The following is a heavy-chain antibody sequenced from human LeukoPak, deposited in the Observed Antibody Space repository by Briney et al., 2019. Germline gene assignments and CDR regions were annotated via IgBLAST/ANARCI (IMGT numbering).Heavy chain of an antibody. Sequence: SETLSLTCTVSGGSISSGGYYWSWIRQPPGKGLEWIGYIYHSGSTYYNPSLKSRVTISVDRSKNQFSLKLSSVTAADTAVYYCARDGAYSSSNWGQGTLVTVSS. J-gene: IGHJ4*02. CDR2: IYHSGST. CDR3: ARDGAYSSSN. CDR1: GGSISSGGYY. D-gene: IGHD6-6*01. V-gene: IGHV4-30-2*01.